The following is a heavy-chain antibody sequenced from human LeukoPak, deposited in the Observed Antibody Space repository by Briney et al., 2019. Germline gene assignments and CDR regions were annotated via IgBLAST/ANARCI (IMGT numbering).Heavy chain of an antibody. CDR1: GGSISSGGYY. V-gene: IGHV4-31*03. CDR3: ARHRGRGEYSYYFDY. CDR2: IYYSGST. Sequence: SETLSLTCTVSGGSISSGGYYWSWIRQHPGKGLEWIGYIYYSGSTYYNPSLKSRVTISVDTSKNQFSLKLSSVTAADTALYYCARHRGRGEYSYYFDYWGQGTLVTVSS. J-gene: IGHJ4*02. D-gene: IGHD3-16*01.